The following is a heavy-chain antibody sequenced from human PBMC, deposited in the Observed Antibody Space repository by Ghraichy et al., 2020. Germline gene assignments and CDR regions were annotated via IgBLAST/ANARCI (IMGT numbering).Heavy chain of an antibody. CDR1: GGSISSSSYY. CDR2: IYYSGST. V-gene: IGHV4-39*01. J-gene: IGHJ6*02. D-gene: IGHD3-3*01. Sequence: SETLSLTCTVSGGSISSSSYYWGWIRQPPGKGLEWIGSIYYSGSTYYNPSLKSRVTISVDTSKNQFSLKLSSVTAADTAVYYCARQVTIFGVVMSGMDVWGQGTTVTVSS. CDR3: ARQVTIFGVVMSGMDV.